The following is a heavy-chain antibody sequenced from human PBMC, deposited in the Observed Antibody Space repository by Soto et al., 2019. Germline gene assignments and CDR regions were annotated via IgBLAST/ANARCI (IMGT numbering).Heavy chain of an antibody. CDR3: ARWGTTGGLDV. D-gene: IGHD3-16*01. CDR2: TSYDGSNN. J-gene: IGHJ4*02. Sequence: QVQLVESGGGVVQPWTSLRLSCVGSGFTFRSYVIHWVRQAPGKGLEWVALTSYDGSNNFYGDSVKGRFTISRYNSRNTVELQMDSLRLEGTSLYYCARWGTTGGLDVWGQGTLVSVSS. V-gene: IGHV3-33*05. CDR1: GFTFRSYV.